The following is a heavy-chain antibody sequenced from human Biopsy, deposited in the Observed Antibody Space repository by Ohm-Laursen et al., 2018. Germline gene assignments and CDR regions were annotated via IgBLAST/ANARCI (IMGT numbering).Heavy chain of an antibody. V-gene: IGHV4-39*07. D-gene: IGHD3-22*01. J-gene: IGHJ3*02. Sequence: SETLSLTCTVSGGSISNNNYYWGWIRQPPGKGLEWIGRIYSSGSTNYNPSLKSRVTLSMDTSKRQFSLKLSFVTAADTAVYYCARWTPEYDSSRYYLDAFDIWGQGTVVTVS. CDR1: GGSISNNNYY. CDR3: ARWTPEYDSSRYYLDAFDI. CDR2: IYSSGST.